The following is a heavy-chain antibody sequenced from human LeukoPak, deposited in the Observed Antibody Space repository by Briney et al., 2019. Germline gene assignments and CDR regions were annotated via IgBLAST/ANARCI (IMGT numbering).Heavy chain of an antibody. J-gene: IGHJ4*02. D-gene: IGHD3-10*01. CDR3: ARDVYYYGSGIIDY. CDR1: GFTFSSYA. V-gene: IGHV3-23*01. Sequence: PGGSLRLSCAASGFTFSSYAVSWVRQAPGKGLEWVSAISGSGGSTYYADSVKGRFTISRDNSKNTLYLQMNSLRAEDTAVYYCARDVYYYGSGIIDYWGQGTLVTVSS. CDR2: ISGSGGST.